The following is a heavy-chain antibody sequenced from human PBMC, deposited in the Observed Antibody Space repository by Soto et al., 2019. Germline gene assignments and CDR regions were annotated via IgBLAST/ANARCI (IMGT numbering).Heavy chain of an antibody. J-gene: IGHJ4*02. CDR2: IYYSGST. D-gene: IGHD1-26*01. Sequence: QVQLQESGPGLVKPSETLSLTCTVSGGSISSYYWSWIRQPPGKGLEWIGYIYYSGSTKYNPSLKSRVTISVDTSKNQFSLKLGSVTAADTAVYYCARRYGGNFDFWGQGTLVTVSS. CDR1: GGSISSYY. CDR3: ARRYGGNFDF. V-gene: IGHV4-59*01.